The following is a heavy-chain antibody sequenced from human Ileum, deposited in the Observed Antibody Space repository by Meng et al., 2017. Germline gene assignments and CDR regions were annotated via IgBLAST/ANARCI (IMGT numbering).Heavy chain of an antibody. CDR1: GGAFSGYY. Sequence: AVLLKPSETLSLTCAVLGGAFSGYYWSWIRQPPGKGLEWIGEINHSGSTNYNPSLKSRVTISVDTSKNQFSLKLSSVTAADTAVYYCARTSGWFYYWGQGTLVTVSS. CDR3: ARTSGWFYY. CDR2: INHSGST. V-gene: IGHV4-34*01. D-gene: IGHD6-19*01. J-gene: IGHJ4*02.